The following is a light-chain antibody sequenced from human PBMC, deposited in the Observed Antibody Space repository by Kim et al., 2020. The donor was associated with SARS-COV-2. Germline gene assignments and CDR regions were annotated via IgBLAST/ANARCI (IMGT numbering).Light chain of an antibody. Sequence: SYELTQPPSVSVSPGQTASITFSGDKLGDKYACWYQEKPGQFPVLVIYRDSKRPSGIPERFSGSNSGNTASLTFGGTQAMDEADYYCQAWGCITVVFGGGTKLTVL. CDR2: RDS. CDR1: KLGDKY. CDR3: QAWGCITVV. V-gene: IGLV3-1*01. J-gene: IGLJ2*01.